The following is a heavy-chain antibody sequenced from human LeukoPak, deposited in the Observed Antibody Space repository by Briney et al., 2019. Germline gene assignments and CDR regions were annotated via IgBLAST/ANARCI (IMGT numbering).Heavy chain of an antibody. Sequence: SETLSLTCTVSGGSISSYYWSWIRQPPGKGLEWIGYIYYSGSTNYNPSLKSRVTISVDTSKNQFSLKLSSVTAADTAVYYCARIYSGSSARHFDYWGQGTLVTVSS. V-gene: IGHV4-59*01. J-gene: IGHJ4*02. CDR1: GGSISSYY. CDR3: ARIYSGSSARHFDY. D-gene: IGHD1-26*01. CDR2: IYYSGST.